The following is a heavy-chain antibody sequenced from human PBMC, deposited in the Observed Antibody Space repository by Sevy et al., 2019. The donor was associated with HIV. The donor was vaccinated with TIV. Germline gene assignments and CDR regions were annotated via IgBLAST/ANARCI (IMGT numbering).Heavy chain of an antibody. CDR3: AGGCYDRSGSFEAFDI. Sequence: GGSLRLSCAVSGFTFSNYAMNWVRQAPGKGLEWVATIDGSGGITYYADSVRGRFTISRDNSKNRLYLQMNSLRDEDRLGYYCAGGCYDRSGSFEAFDIWGQGTRVTVSS. CDR2: IDGSGGIT. CDR1: GFTFSNYA. J-gene: IGHJ3*02. V-gene: IGHV3-23*01. D-gene: IGHD3-22*01.